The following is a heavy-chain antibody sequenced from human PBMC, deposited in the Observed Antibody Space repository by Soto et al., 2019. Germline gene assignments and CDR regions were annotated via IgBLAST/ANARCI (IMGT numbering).Heavy chain of an antibody. CDR3: ARPNSGCDYAFDI. CDR2: INPNSGGT. D-gene: IGHD5-12*01. CDR1: GYTFTGYY. Sequence: ASVKVSCKASGYTFTGYYMHWVRQAPGQGLEWMGWINPNSGGTNYAQKFQGWVTMTRDTSISTAYMELSRLRSDDTAVYYCARPNSGCDYAFDIWGQGTMVTVSS. V-gene: IGHV1-2*04. J-gene: IGHJ3*02.